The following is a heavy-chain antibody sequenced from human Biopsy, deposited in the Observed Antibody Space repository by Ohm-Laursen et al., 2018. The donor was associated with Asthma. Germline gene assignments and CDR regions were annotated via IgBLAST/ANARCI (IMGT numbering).Heavy chain of an antibody. CDR3: VRDGTDDAFDI. CDR2: ISKDASTQ. V-gene: IGHV3-30*01. J-gene: IGHJ3*02. D-gene: IGHD1-1*01. CDR1: GFSFSNFA. Sequence: SLRLSCSAPGFSFSNFAIHWVRQAPGKELEWVGVISKDASTQDYADSVKGRFTMARDNSKNTLDLQMNSLREEETAVYYCVRDGTDDAFDIWGQGTVVSVSS.